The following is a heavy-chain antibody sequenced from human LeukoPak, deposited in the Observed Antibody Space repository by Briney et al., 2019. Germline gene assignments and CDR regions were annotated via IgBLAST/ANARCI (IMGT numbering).Heavy chain of an antibody. V-gene: IGHV4-4*02. Sequence: SETLSLTCAVSGGSISSSNWWSWVRQPPGKGLEWIGEIYHSGSTNYNPSLKSRVTISVDKSKNQFSLKLSSVTAADTAVYYCARAVKDYDFWSGYYTSSFLDYWGQGTLVTVSS. J-gene: IGHJ4*02. CDR3: ARAVKDYDFWSGYYTSSFLDY. CDR1: GGSISSSNW. D-gene: IGHD3-3*01. CDR2: IYHSGST.